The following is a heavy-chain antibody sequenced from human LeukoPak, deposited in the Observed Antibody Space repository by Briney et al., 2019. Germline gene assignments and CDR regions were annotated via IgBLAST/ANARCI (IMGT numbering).Heavy chain of an antibody. V-gene: IGHV4-61*02. CDR2: IYASGST. D-gene: IGHD3-3*01. CDR3: ARSGYSNFDY. CDR1: GGSLSSGSDY. Sequence: PSETLSLTCTVSGGSLSSGSDYWSWIRQSAGKGLEWIGRIYASGSTNYNPSLKSRVTISVDTSKNQFSLKLSSVTAADTAVYYCARSGYSNFDYWGQGILVTVSP. J-gene: IGHJ4*02.